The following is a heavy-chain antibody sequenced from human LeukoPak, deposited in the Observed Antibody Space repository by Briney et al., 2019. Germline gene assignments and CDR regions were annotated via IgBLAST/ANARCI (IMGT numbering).Heavy chain of an antibody. CDR3: ARARDSASGWFDP. CDR1: GFTFTDYY. Sequence: GGSLRLSCAASGFTFTDYYMSWIRQAPGKGPEWVSYISHTGNFIRYADSVKGRFTISRDNAKNSVSLQMNSLRAEDTAVYYCARARDSASGWFDPWGQGTLVTVSS. CDR2: ISHTGNFI. J-gene: IGHJ5*02. V-gene: IGHV3-11*01.